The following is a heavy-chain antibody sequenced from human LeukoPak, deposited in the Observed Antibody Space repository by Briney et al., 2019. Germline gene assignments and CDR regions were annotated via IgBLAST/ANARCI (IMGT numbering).Heavy chain of an antibody. J-gene: IGHJ4*02. V-gene: IGHV3-30-3*01. CDR3: ARDRVGATDYFDY. CDR1: GFTFSSYA. Sequence: GGSLRLSCAASGFTFSSYAMHWVRQAPGKGLEWVAVISYDRSNKYYADSVKGRFTISRDNSKNTLYLQMNSPRAEDTAVYYCARDRVGATDYFDYWGQGTLVTVSS. D-gene: IGHD1-26*01. CDR2: ISYDRSNK.